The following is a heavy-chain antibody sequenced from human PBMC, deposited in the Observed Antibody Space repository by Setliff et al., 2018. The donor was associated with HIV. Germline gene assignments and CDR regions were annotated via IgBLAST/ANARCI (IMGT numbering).Heavy chain of an antibody. J-gene: IGHJ3*01. CDR3: ARHKTNYDFYAFDV. V-gene: IGHV4-34*01. D-gene: IGHD3-3*01. CDR2: INHSGST. CDR1: GGSISSYY. Sequence: SETLSLTCTVSGGSISSYYWSWIRQPPGKGLEWIGEINHSGSTNYNMSLWSRVTISLDASRNQFSLELRSVTAADTAVYYCARHKTNYDFYAFDVWGQGTTVTVSS.